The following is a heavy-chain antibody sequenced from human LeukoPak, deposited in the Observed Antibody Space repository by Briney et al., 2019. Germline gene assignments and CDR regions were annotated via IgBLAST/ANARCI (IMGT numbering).Heavy chain of an antibody. D-gene: IGHD3-22*01. CDR1: GGSISSYY. V-gene: IGHV4-59*01. Sequence: SETLSLTCTVPGGSISSYYWSWVRQPPGKGLEWVGDIYYSGSTNYNPSLKSRVTISVDTSKNQFSLKLSSVTAADTAVYYCARVPHYYDSSGYYYDYYYYMDVWGKGTTVTVSS. CDR2: IYYSGST. CDR3: ARVPHYYDSSGYYYDYYYYMDV. J-gene: IGHJ6*03.